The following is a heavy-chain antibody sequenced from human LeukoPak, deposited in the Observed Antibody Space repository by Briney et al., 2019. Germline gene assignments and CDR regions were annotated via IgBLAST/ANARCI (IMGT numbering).Heavy chain of an antibody. CDR2: ISFRGMAQ. CDR1: GFTFNKFA. D-gene: IGHD6-25*01. J-gene: IGHJ1*01. CDR3: ARGGSARVEYFQH. Sequence: GGSLRLSCAASGFTFNKFALHWVRQAPGQGLEWVALISFRGMAQYYADSVKGRFTISRDNSKDTLYIQMTNLRPEDTGVYYCARGGSARVEYFQHWGQGTVVTVSS. V-gene: IGHV3-30*04.